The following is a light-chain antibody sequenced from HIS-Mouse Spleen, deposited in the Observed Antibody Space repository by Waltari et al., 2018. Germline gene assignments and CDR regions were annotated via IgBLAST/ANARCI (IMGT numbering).Light chain of an antibody. CDR1: ALQKKY. CDR2: EEG. J-gene: IGLJ2*01. Sequence: SYELTQPPSVSVSPGQTARITCSGDALQKKYAYWYQQKSGQAPVLVLYEEGKRPSGIPGRFAGSSSGTMATLTISGAQVEDEADYYCYSTDSSGNHRVFGGGTKLTVL. CDR3: YSTDSSGNHRV. V-gene: IGLV3-10*01.